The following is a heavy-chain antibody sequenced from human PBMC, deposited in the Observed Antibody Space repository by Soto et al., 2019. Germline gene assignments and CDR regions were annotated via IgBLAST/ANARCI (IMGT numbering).Heavy chain of an antibody. CDR3: ARVRGTVIKVANNWFDS. D-gene: IGHD2-21*02. J-gene: IGHJ5*01. V-gene: IGHV5-51*01. CDR1: GYSFTNYW. Sequence: PGESLKISCKASGYSFTNYWIAWVRQLPGKGLECMGLIYPGDSDARVSPSFQGQVTISADKSINTAYLRWSSLKASDTAMYYCARVRGTVIKVANNWFDSWGQGTLVTVSS. CDR2: IYPGDSDA.